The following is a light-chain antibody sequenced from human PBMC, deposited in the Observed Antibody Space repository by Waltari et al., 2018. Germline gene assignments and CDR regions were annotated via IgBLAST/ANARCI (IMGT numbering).Light chain of an antibody. V-gene: IGKV3-20*01. CDR2: SAS. CDR1: QSVGSS. J-gene: IGKJ2*01. CDR3: QQYGSSPYT. Sequence: EIVMTQSPGTVSLSPGERAPISCRASQSVGSSLAWFQQKPGQAPRLLIYSASSRATGIPDRFSGSGSGTDFTLTITRLEPGDFAVYYCQQYGSSPYTFGQGTKLEIK.